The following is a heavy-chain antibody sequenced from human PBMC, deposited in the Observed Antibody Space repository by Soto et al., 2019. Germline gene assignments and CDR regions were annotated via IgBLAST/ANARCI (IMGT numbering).Heavy chain of an antibody. Sequence: QVQLQESGPGLVKPSQTLSLTCTVSGGSISSGGYYWSWIRQHPGKGLEWIGYIYYSGSTYYNPSRKSRVTISVDTSKNQFSLKLSSVTAADTAVYYCAREDRYYGSGSYYKFDYWGQGTLVTVSS. CDR2: IYYSGST. V-gene: IGHV4-31*03. D-gene: IGHD3-10*01. CDR3: AREDRYYGSGSYYKFDY. CDR1: GGSISSGGYY. J-gene: IGHJ4*02.